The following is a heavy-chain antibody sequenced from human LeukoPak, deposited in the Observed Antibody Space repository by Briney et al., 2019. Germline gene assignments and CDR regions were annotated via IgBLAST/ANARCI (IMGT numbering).Heavy chain of an antibody. CDR1: GGSFSGYY. V-gene: IGHV4-34*01. Sequence: SETLSLTCAVYGGSFSGYYWSWIRQPPGKGLEWIGEINHSGSTNYNPSLKSRVTISVDTSKNQFSLKLSSVTAADTAVYYCARRVTDDAFDIWGQGTMVTVSS. D-gene: IGHD5-18*01. J-gene: IGHJ3*02. CDR2: INHSGST. CDR3: ARRVTDDAFDI.